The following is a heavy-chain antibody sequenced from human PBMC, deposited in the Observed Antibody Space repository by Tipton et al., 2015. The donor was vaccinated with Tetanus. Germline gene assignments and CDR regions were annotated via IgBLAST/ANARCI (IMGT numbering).Heavy chain of an antibody. CDR3: AGVIRDQLGIRAFDV. CDR2: ITTAATTM. CDR1: GFTLSTYY. J-gene: IGHJ3*01. Sequence: TASGFTLSTYYMAWVRQAPGKGLVWISYITTAATTMYYADSVKGRFTISRDNARNSLSLQMDRLRDEDTALYYCAGVIRDQLGIRAFDVWGRGTMVTVSS. D-gene: IGHD7-27*01. V-gene: IGHV3-48*02.